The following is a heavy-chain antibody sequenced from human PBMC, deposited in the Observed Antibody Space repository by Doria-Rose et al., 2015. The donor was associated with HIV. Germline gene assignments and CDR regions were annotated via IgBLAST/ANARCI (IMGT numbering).Heavy chain of an antibody. CDR3: ARIKSSRWYHKYYFDF. J-gene: IGHJ4*02. CDR1: GVSLSSPGMG. CDR2: IFAYDER. V-gene: IGHV2-26*01. Sequence: VTLKESGPVLVKPTETLTLTCTVSGVSLSSPGMGVSWIRQPPGKALEWLANIFAYDERSYKTSLKSRLTISRAPSKSQVVLTMTDMDPVDTATYYCARIKSSRWYHKYYFDFRGQGTLVIVTA. D-gene: IGHD6-13*01.